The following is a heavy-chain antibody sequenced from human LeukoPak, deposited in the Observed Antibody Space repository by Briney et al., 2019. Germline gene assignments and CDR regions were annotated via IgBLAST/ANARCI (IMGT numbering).Heavy chain of an antibody. V-gene: IGHV4-38-2*02. CDR2: IYHSGST. CDR1: GYSISSGYY. Sequence: SETLSLTCTVSGYSISSGYYWGWIRQPPGKGLEWIGSIYHSGSTYYNPSLKSRVTISVDTSKNQFSLKLSSVTAADTAVYYCAREQQLTHYFDYWGQGTLVTVSS. J-gene: IGHJ4*02. D-gene: IGHD6-13*01. CDR3: AREQQLTHYFDY.